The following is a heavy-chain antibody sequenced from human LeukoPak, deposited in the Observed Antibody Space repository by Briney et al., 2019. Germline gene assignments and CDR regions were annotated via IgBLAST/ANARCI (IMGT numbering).Heavy chain of an antibody. CDR2: IYYSGST. CDR1: GGSISSSSYY. D-gene: IGHD3-10*01. Sequence: SETLSLTCTVSGGSISSSSYYWGWIRQPPGKGLEWIGSIYYSGSTYYNPSLKSRVTISVDTSKNQFSLKLNSVTAADTAVFYCAANSADYNTLGSSYKVWGQGTLVTVAS. J-gene: IGHJ4*02. V-gene: IGHV4-39*01. CDR3: AANSADYNTLGSSYKV.